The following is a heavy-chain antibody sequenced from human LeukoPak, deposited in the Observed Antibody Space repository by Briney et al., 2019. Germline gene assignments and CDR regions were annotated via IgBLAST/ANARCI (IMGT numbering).Heavy chain of an antibody. Sequence: PSXXLSLTCSVSGDSVSRSDSYWDWSRQPPGKGLEWIGTIYYSGRTYYSPSLKSRVTMSVDATNNQFSRKLRSVTAADTAVYYCARRRYYDGSGYLEWGQGTLLSVSS. J-gene: IGHJ1*01. CDR1: GDSVSRSDSY. CDR2: IYYSGRT. CDR3: ARRRYYDGSGYLE. D-gene: IGHD3-22*01. V-gene: IGHV4-39*01.